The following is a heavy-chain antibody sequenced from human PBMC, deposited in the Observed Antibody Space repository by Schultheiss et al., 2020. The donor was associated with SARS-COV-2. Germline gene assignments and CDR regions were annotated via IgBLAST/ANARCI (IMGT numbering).Heavy chain of an antibody. J-gene: IGHJ4*02. CDR2: ISYDGTKK. CDR1: EFNFTHYP. V-gene: IGHV3-30*04. CDR3: ARGGRYFDWLLLAS. D-gene: IGHD3-9*01. Sequence: GESLKISCAASEFNFTHYPMNWVRQAPGKGLEWLTLISYDGTKKYYADSVKGRFTISRDNSKSTLYLQMNSLRAEDTALYYCARGGRYFDWLLLASWGQGTQVTGSS.